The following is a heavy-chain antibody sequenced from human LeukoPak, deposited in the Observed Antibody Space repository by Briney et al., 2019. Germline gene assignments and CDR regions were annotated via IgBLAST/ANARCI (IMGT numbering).Heavy chain of an antibody. CDR3: ARLKYYYDSSGYYQTFDP. J-gene: IGHJ5*02. V-gene: IGHV4-59*01. CDR1: GXSISSYY. CDR2: IYYSGST. Sequence: SETLSLTCTVSGXSISSYYWSWIRQPPGKGLEWIGYIYYSGSTNYNPSVKSRVTISVDTSKNQFSLKLSSVTAADTAVYYCARLKYYYDSSGYYQTFDPWGQGTLVTVSS. D-gene: IGHD3-22*01.